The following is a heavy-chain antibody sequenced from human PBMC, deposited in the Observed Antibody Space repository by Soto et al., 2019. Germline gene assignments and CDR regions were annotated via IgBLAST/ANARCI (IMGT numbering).Heavy chain of an antibody. CDR2: ISGSGDST. J-gene: IGHJ4*02. V-gene: IGHV3-23*01. Sequence: EVQLLESGGGLVQPGGSLRLSCAASGFTFSSYAMRWVRQAPGKGLEWVSAISGSGDSTYYADSVKGRFTVSRDNSKTTLYLQMTSLSAEDTAVYYCARRGSGSDDDYWGQGTLVTVSS. CDR1: GFTFSSYA. D-gene: IGHD1-26*01. CDR3: ARRGSGSDDDY.